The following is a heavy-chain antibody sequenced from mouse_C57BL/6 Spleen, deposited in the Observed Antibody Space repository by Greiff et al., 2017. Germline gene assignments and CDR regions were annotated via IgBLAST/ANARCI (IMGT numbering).Heavy chain of an antibody. CDR2: ISDGGSYT. V-gene: IGHV5-4*01. D-gene: IGHD2-4*01. J-gene: IGHJ4*01. CDR3: ARDQDDYDPFYAMDY. CDR1: GFTFSSYA. Sequence: EVNVVESGGGLVKPGGSLKLSCAASGFTFSSYAMSWVRQTPEKRLEWVATISDGGSYTYYPDNVKGRFTISRDNAKNNLYLQMSHLKSEDTAMYYCARDQDDYDPFYAMDYWGQGTSVTVSS.